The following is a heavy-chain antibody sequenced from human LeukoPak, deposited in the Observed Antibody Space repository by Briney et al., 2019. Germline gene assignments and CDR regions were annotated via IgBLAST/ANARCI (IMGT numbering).Heavy chain of an antibody. J-gene: IGHJ4*02. CDR3: AKIGLGSSSWWYFDY. D-gene: IGHD6-13*01. CDR1: GFTFSTYG. CDR2: IRFDGINK. V-gene: IGHV3-30*02. Sequence: GGSLRLSCAASGFTFSTYGIHWVRQAPGKGLEWVALIRFDGINKFYADSVKGRFTVSRDNSKNTVHLQMSSLRAEDTAAYYCAKIGLGSSSWWYFDYWGQGALVTVSS.